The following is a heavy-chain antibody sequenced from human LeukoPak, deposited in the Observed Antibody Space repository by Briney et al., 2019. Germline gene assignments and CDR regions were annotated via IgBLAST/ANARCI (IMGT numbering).Heavy chain of an antibody. V-gene: IGHV4-31*11. CDR2: IYYSGST. Sequence: PSETLSLTCAVSGGSISSGGYSWSWIRQPPGKGLEWIGYIYYSGSTYYNPSLKSRVTISVDTSKNQFSLKLSSVTAADTAVYYCARERVPGWFGGGWFDYWGQGTLVTVSS. D-gene: IGHD3-10*01. CDR3: ARERVPGWFGGGWFDY. J-gene: IGHJ4*02. CDR1: GGSISSGGYS.